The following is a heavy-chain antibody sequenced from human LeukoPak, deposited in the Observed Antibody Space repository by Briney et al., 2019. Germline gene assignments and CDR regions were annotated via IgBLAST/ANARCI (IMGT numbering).Heavy chain of an antibody. CDR3: ARDYNRWRADFFDY. D-gene: IGHD3-10*01. V-gene: IGHV1-69*05. Sequence: SVKVSCKASGYTFTGYYMHWVRQAPGQGLEWMGGIIPIFGTANYAQKFQGRVTITTDESTSTAYMELSSLRSEDTAVYYCARDYNRWRADFFDYWGQGTLVTVSS. J-gene: IGHJ4*02. CDR1: GYTFTGYY. CDR2: IIPIFGTA.